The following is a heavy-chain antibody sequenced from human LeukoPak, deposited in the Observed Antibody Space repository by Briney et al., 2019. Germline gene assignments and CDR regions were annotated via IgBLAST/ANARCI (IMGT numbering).Heavy chain of an antibody. CDR1: GFSLSTSGMC. J-gene: IGHJ4*02. V-gene: IGHV2-70*11. D-gene: IGHD2-2*01. CDR3: ARSKLGYCSSTSCSQGDY. Sequence: SGPALVKPTQTLTLTCTFSGFSLSTSGMCVSWIRQPPGKALEWLARIDWDDDKYYSTSLKTRLTISKDTSKNQVVLTMTNMDPVDTATYYCARSKLGYCSSTSCSQGDYWGRGTLVTVSS. CDR2: IDWDDDK.